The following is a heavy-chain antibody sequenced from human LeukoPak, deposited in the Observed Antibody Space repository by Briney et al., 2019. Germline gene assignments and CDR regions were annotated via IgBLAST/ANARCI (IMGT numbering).Heavy chain of an antibody. CDR1: GGTFSSYA. D-gene: IGHD6-19*01. CDR3: ASRISGIAVALSYYYYMDV. CDR2: IIPIFGTA. V-gene: IGHV1-69*01. J-gene: IGHJ6*03. Sequence: SVKVSCKASGGTFSSYAISWVRQAPGQGLEWMGVIIPIFGTANYAQKFQGRVTITADESTSTAYMELSSPRSEATDVDYCASRISGIAVALSYYYYMDVWGKGTTVTVSS.